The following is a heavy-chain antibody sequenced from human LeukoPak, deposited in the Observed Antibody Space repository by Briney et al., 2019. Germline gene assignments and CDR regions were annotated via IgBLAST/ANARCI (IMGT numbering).Heavy chain of an antibody. CDR1: GFTVSSNY. J-gene: IGHJ4*02. D-gene: IGHD2-21*02. CDR2: HYTGGTT. Sequence: GGSLRLSCAGSGFTVSSNYMSWVRQAPGKGLEWVSVHYTGGTTYYADSVRGRFTISRDNSKNTLYLQMNSLRVEDTAVYYCAKDMFVKNSIVVVTNDWGQGTLVTVSS. V-gene: IGHV3-53*01. CDR3: AKDMFVKNSIVVVTND.